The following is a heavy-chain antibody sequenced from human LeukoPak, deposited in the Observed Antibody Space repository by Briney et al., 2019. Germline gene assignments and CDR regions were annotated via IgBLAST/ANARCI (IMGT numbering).Heavy chain of an antibody. CDR2: IYSGGDV. V-gene: IGHV3-53*01. CDR1: GFSVSSSH. CDR3: ARNLHFDS. J-gene: IGHJ4*02. Sequence: GGSLRLSCACSGFSVSSSHMSWVRQAPGKGLEWVSAIYSGGDVYYVDSVRGRFTISRDNSKNTLYLQMNSLRAEDTAVYYCARNLHFDSWGQGTLITVSS.